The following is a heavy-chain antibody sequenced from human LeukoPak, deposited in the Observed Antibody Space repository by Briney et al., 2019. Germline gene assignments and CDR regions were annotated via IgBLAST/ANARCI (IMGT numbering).Heavy chain of an antibody. CDR1: GFTFDDYC. CDR3: ARDDYGSGSWNDY. J-gene: IGHJ4*02. Sequence: GGSLRLSCAASGFTFDDYCIRGVRQPPGKGLEWVSGIIWSGGSTGYADSVKGRFTICRDNAKNSLYLQMNSLRAEDTALYYCARDDYGSGSWNDYGGQGTRDSVFS. CDR2: IIWSGGST. D-gene: IGHD3-10*01. V-gene: IGHV3-20*04.